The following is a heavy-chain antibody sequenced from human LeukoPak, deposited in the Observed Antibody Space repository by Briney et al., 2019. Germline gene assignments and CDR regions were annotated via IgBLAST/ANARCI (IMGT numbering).Heavy chain of an antibody. D-gene: IGHD5-18*01. CDR3: AKDRGYSYGYLAS. J-gene: IGHJ5*02. V-gene: IGHV3-9*03. Sequence: PGGSLRLSCAASGFTFDDYAMHWVRQAPGKGLEWVSGISWNSGSIGYADSVKGRFTISRDNAKNSLYLQMNSLRAEDMALYYCAKDRGYSYGYLASWGQGTLVTVSS. CDR2: ISWNSGSI. CDR1: GFTFDDYA.